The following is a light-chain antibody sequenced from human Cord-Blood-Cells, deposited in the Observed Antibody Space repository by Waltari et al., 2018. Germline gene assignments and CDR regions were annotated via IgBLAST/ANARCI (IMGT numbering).Light chain of an antibody. V-gene: IGLV3-27*01. CDR2: EDS. J-gene: IGLJ3*02. Sequence: SYELTQPSSVSVSPGQTARNTCSGDVLAKKYARWFQQKPGQAPVLVIYEDSARPSGIPSVFAGSRSGTTGSLTISGAQVEDEADYYCYSAADNNRVFGGGTKLTVL. CDR1: VLAKKY. CDR3: YSAADNNRV.